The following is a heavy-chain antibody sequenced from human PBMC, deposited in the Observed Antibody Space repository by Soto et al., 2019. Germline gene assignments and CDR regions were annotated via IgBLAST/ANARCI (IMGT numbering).Heavy chain of an antibody. CDR2: LYADGST. CDR1: GFPINVTY. D-gene: IGHD6-25*01. J-gene: IGHJ2*01. CDR3: ARTAAGDTHRTHCYFDL. V-gene: IGHV3-53*01. Sequence: GGSLRLSCAASGFPINVTYLSWVRQAPGKGLEWLSVLYADGSTYYIDSVKGRFRISRDNAKNTLYLQMDNLRADDTAMYFCARTAAGDTHRTHCYFDLWGRGTPVTVSS.